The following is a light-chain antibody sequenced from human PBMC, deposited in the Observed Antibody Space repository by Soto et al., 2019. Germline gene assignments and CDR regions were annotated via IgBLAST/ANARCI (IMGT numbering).Light chain of an antibody. CDR1: SSDVGGYNY. CDR2: DVS. CDR3: SSYTSSSTLDV. J-gene: IGLJ1*01. Sequence: QSVLTQPASVSGSPGQSITISCTGTSSDVGGYNYVSWYQQHPGKAPKLMIYDVSNRPSGVSNRFSGSKSGNTASLTISGLQAEDDVDYYCSSYTSSSTLDVFGTGTKVTVL. V-gene: IGLV2-14*01.